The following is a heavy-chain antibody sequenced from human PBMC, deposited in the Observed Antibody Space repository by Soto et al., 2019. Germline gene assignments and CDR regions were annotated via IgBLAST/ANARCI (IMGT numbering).Heavy chain of an antibody. CDR2: IRSSSSTI. J-gene: IGHJ5*02. Sequence: EVQLVESGGGLVQPGGSLRLSCAASGFTFSSYSMNWVRQAPGKGLEWVSYIRSSSSTIYYADSVNGRFTISRDNAKNSLYLPMNSLRAEDTAVYYCAREGGDLDWFDPWGQGTLVTVSS. D-gene: IGHD4-17*01. CDR1: GFTFSSYS. CDR3: AREGGDLDWFDP. V-gene: IGHV3-48*01.